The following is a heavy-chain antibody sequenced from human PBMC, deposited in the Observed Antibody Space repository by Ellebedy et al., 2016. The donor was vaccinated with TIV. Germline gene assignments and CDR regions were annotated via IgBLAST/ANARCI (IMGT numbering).Heavy chain of an antibody. V-gene: IGHV4-4*02. CDR1: GDSISSSNW. Sequence: MPSETLSLTCAVSGDSISSSNWWSWVRQPPGKGLEWIGEIWHSGSTNYNPSLKSRVSMSVDKSKNQFSLNLNSVSAADTAVYYCAKENNGMDVWGQGTMVSVS. CDR3: AKENNGMDV. CDR2: IWHSGST. J-gene: IGHJ6*02.